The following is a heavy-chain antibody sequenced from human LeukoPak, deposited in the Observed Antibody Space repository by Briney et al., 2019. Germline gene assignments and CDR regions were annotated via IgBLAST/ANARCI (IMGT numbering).Heavy chain of an antibody. V-gene: IGHV3-21*01. Sequence: GGSLRLSCVASGVTLSNYAMNWVRQAPGKGLECVSSISNSGSYIYYADSVKGRFTISRDNAKNSLYLQMNSLRAEDTAVYYCARDLPIPAAADYWGQGTLVTVSS. J-gene: IGHJ4*02. CDR3: ARDLPIPAAADY. D-gene: IGHD6-13*01. CDR2: ISNSGSYI. CDR1: GVTLSNYA.